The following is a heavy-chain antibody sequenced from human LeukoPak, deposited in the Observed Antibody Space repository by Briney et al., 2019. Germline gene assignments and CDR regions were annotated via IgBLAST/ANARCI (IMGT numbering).Heavy chain of an antibody. CDR2: TKPDGSAE. CDR3: AGDGGLKTNFDY. D-gene: IGHD2-15*01. J-gene: IGHJ4*02. Sequence: GGSLRLSCAASGFTFRNYSMGWVPQAPGKGREGGANTKPDGSAESYADSVKGRFTSSRENANNFLYLQMNSLRAEDTAFYYGAGDGGLKTNFDYWGQGALVTVSS. CDR1: GFTFRNYS. V-gene: IGHV3-7*01.